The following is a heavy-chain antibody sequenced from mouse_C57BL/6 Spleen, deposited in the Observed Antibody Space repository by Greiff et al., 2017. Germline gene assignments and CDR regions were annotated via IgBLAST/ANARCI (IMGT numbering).Heavy chain of an antibody. CDR3: ARHYGSGGWFAY. D-gene: IGHD1-1*01. V-gene: IGHV1-69*01. J-gene: IGHJ3*01. CDR1: GYTFTSYW. CDR2: IDPSDSYT. Sequence: QVQLQQPGAELVMPGASVKLSCKASGYTFTSYWMHWVKQRPGQCLEWIGEIDPSDSYTNYNQKFKGKSTLTVDKSSSTAYMQLSSLTSEDSAVYYCARHYGSGGWFAYWGQGTLVTVSA.